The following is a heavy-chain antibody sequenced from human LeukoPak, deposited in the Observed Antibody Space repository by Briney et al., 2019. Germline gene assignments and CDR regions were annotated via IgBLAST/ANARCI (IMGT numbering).Heavy chain of an antibody. CDR3: AKGWGLAVAGHPSFDY. V-gene: IGHV4-59*01. Sequence: SETLSLTCIVSSGSISSYYWSWIRQPPGKGLEWIGYIYYSGSTNYNPSLKSRVTISVDTSKNQFSLKLSSVTAADTAVYYCAKGWGLAVAGHPSFDYWGQGTLVTVSS. D-gene: IGHD6-19*01. CDR1: SGSISSYY. J-gene: IGHJ4*02. CDR2: IYYSGST.